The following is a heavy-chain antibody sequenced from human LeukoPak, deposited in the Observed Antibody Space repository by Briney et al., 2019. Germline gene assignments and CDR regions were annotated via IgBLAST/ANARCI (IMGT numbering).Heavy chain of an antibody. D-gene: IGHD2-2*02. Sequence: GGSLRLSCAASGFTVSSNYMSWVRQAPGKGLEWVSVIYSDGSTYYADSVKGRFTISRDNSKNTLYLQMNSLRAEDTAVYYCARLPGYCSSNSCYKMTIPFDYWGQGTLVTVSS. CDR1: GFTVSSNY. CDR3: ARLPGYCSSNSCYKMTIPFDY. J-gene: IGHJ4*02. CDR2: IYSDGST. V-gene: IGHV3-53*05.